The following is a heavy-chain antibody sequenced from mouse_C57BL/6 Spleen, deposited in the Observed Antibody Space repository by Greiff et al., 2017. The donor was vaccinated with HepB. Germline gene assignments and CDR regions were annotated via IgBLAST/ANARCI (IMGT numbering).Heavy chain of an antibody. D-gene: IGHD1-1*01. Sequence: QVQLKQSGAELVRPGASVKLSCKASGYTFTDYYINWVKQRPGQGLEWIARIYPGSGNTYYNEKFKGKATLTAEKSSSTAYMQLSSLTSEDSAVYFCARSVEDYYGSSYPWYFDVWGTGTTVTVSS. V-gene: IGHV1-76*01. CDR1: GYTFTDYY. CDR2: IYPGSGNT. J-gene: IGHJ1*03. CDR3: ARSVEDYYGSSYPWYFDV.